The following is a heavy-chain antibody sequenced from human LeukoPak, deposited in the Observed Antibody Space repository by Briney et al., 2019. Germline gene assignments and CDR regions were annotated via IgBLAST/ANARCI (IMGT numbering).Heavy chain of an antibody. CDR2: ISGSGGST. J-gene: IGHJ6*02. CDR1: GFTFSSYA. D-gene: IGHD2-2*01. Sequence: PGGSLRLSCAASGFTFSSYAMSWVRQAPGKGLEWVSAISGSGGSTYYADSVKGRFTISRDNSKNTLYLQMNSLRAEDTAVYYCARVDCSSTSCPIYYYYYGMDVWGQGTTVTVSS. V-gene: IGHV3-23*01. CDR3: ARVDCSSTSCPIYYYYYGMDV.